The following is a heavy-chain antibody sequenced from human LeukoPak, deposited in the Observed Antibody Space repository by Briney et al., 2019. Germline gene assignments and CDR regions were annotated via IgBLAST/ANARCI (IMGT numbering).Heavy chain of an antibody. V-gene: IGHV1-2*02. CDR1: GYTFTGYY. CDR3: AREGGSGYTIPDDY. CDR2: INPNSGVT. J-gene: IGHJ4*02. D-gene: IGHD3-22*01. Sequence: GASVKVSCKASGYTFTGYYMHWVRQAPGQGLEWMGWINPNSGVTNSAQKFQGRVTMTRDTSFSTAYMELRSLRSDDTAVYYCAREGGSGYTIPDDYWGQGTLVTVSS.